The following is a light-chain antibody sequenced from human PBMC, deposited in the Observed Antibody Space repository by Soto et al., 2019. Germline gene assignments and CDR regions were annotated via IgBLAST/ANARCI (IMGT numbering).Light chain of an antibody. V-gene: IGKV3-20*01. Sequence: EIVLTQSPGTLSLSPGERATLSCRASQSVTSSYLAWYQPKPGQAPRLLIFAASTRATGIPDRFSGSGSGTDFTLTISRLEPEDFALYYCQQYGSTPPTFGPGTKVEIK. CDR2: AAS. CDR3: QQYGSTPPT. J-gene: IGKJ2*01. CDR1: QSVTSSY.